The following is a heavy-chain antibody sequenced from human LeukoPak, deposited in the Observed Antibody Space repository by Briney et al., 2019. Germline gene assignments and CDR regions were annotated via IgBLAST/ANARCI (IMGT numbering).Heavy chain of an antibody. J-gene: IGHJ4*02. CDR1: GFTFSTHA. V-gene: IGHV3-23*01. Sequence: GGSLRLSCAATGFTFSTHAMTWVRQAPGKGLEWVSAITISGTTYYADSVKGRFTISRDNSKNTLYLQMNNLRAEDTALFYCAKDSYYDSSNDYFDYWGQGTLVTVSS. CDR3: AKDSYYDSSNDYFDY. CDR2: ITISGTT. D-gene: IGHD3-22*01.